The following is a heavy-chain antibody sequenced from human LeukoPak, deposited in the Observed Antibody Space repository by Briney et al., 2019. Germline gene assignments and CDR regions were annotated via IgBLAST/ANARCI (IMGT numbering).Heavy chain of an antibody. CDR2: ISWNSGSI. D-gene: IGHD3-3*01. V-gene: IGHV3-9*01. Sequence: LSGGSLRLSCAASGFTFDDDAMHWVRHAPGKGLEWVSGISWNSGSIGYADSVKGRFTISRDNAKNSLYLQMNSLRAEDTALYYCAKELNYDFWSGYIYGMDVWGQGTTVTVSS. CDR3: AKELNYDFWSGYIYGMDV. J-gene: IGHJ6*02. CDR1: GFTFDDDA.